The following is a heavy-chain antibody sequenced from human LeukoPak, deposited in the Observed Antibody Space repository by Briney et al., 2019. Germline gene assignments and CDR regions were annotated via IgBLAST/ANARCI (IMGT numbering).Heavy chain of an antibody. Sequence: ASVKVSCKASGYTFINYFIHWVRQAPGQGLEWMGIINPNSGGTNYAQKFQGRVTMTRDTSISTAYMELSRLRSDDTAVYYCAGGYYYDSSGYYGFDYWGQGTLVTVSS. CDR3: AGGYYYDSSGYYGFDY. CDR1: GYTFINYF. V-gene: IGHV1-2*02. J-gene: IGHJ4*02. CDR2: INPNSGGT. D-gene: IGHD3-22*01.